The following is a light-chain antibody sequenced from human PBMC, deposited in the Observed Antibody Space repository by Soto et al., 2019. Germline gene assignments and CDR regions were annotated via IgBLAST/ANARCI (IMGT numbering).Light chain of an antibody. V-gene: IGLV1-40*01. CDR2: GNG. CDR3: STWDDSLNGGV. CDR1: SSNIGAGYE. Sequence: QSVLTQPPSVSGAPGQRVTISCTGTSSNIGAGYEVHWYQQLPGTAPKLLVSGNGNRPSGVPDRMSASKSGTSASLAISGVQSEDEADYYCSTWDDSLNGGVFGGGTKLTVL. J-gene: IGLJ3*02.